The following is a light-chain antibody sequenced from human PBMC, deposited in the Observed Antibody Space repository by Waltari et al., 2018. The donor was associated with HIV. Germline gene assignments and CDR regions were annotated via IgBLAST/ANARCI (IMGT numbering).Light chain of an antibody. CDR3: QQYNGSPYT. J-gene: IGKJ2*01. Sequence: DIQMTQSPSTLSASVGDRVTITCRASQSISSWLAWYQQKPGKAPKLLIYKESSLESGVPSRFRGSGSGTGFTLNISRLQPDDFATYYCQQYNGSPYTFGQGTKLEIK. CDR1: QSISSW. V-gene: IGKV1-5*03. CDR2: KES.